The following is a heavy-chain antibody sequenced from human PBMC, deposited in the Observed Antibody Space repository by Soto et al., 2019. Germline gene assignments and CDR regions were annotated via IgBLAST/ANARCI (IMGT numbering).Heavy chain of an antibody. CDR1: GFTFSSYW. J-gene: IGHJ5*02. Sequence: GGALILSCASSGFTFSSYWMHWVRQAPGKGLVWVSRINSDGSSTSYADSVKGRFTISRDNAKNTLYLQMNSLRAEDTAVYYCASSGWYRITVWFDPWGQGTLVTVSS. V-gene: IGHV3-74*01. CDR2: INSDGSST. D-gene: IGHD6-19*01. CDR3: ASSGWYRITVWFDP.